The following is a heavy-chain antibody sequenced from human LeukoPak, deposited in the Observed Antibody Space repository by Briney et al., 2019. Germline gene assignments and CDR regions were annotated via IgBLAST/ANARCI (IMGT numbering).Heavy chain of an antibody. Sequence: GGSLRLSCAASGFTFSSYWMSWVRQAPGKGLEWVANIKQDGSEKYYVDSVKGRFTISRDNANNSLYLQMNSLRAEDTAVYYCARDSGSGNSYFVNLADHYYMDVWGKGTTVTVSS. V-gene: IGHV3-7*01. J-gene: IGHJ6*03. CDR3: ARDSGSGNSYFVNLADHYYMDV. CDR2: IKQDGSEK. CDR1: GFTFSSYW. D-gene: IGHD3-10*01.